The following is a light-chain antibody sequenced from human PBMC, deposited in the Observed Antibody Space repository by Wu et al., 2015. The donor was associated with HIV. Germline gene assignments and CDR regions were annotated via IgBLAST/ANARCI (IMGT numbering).Light chain of an antibody. CDR3: QQYYSYPLT. CDR1: HDIGTY. J-gene: IGKJ4*01. Sequence: AIQMTQSPSSLSASTGDRVTITCRSSHDIGTYVTWYQQKPGKAPKVLIYGSSNLQSGVPSRFSGSGSGTNFTLTITCLQSEDFAVYHCQQYYSYPLTFGGGTKVDI. CDR2: GSS. V-gene: IGKV1-8*01.